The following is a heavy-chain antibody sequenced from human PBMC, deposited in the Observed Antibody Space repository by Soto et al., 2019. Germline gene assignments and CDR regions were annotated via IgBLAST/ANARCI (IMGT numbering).Heavy chain of an antibody. CDR2: IKSKTDGGTT. CDR3: TTAGYCSSTSCYPELDY. CDR1: GFTFSNAW. J-gene: IGHJ4*02. Sequence: GGSLSLSCAASGFTFSNAWMSWVRQAPGKGLEWVGRIKSKTDGGTTDYAAPVKGRFTISRDDSKNTLYLQMNSLKTEDTAVYYCTTAGYCSSTSCYPELDYWGQGTLVTVSS. D-gene: IGHD2-2*01. V-gene: IGHV3-15*01.